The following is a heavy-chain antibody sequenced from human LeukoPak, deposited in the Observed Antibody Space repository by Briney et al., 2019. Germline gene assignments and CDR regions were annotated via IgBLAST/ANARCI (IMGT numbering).Heavy chain of an antibody. V-gene: IGHV3-21*01. CDR3: ARDCSGGSCYSVSFDS. CDR2: ISSSSSYI. Sequence: GGSLRLSCAASGFTFSSYSMNWVRQAPGKGLEWVSSISSSSSYIYYADSVKGRFTISRDNAKNSLYLQMNSLRAEDTAVYYCARDCSGGSCYSVSFDSWGQGPLVTVSS. CDR1: GFTFSSYS. D-gene: IGHD2-15*01. J-gene: IGHJ4*02.